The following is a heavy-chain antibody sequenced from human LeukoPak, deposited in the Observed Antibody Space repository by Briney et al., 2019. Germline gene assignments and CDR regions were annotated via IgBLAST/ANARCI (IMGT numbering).Heavy chain of an antibody. D-gene: IGHD3-16*01. J-gene: IGHJ4*02. CDR1: GASISSYY. V-gene: IGHV4-34*01. CDR2: INHSGST. Sequence: PSETLSLTCTVSGASISSYYWSWIRQPAGKGLEWIGEINHSGSTNYNPSLKSRVTISVDTSKNQFSLKLSSVTAADTAVYYCARLSVVMGYYFDYWGQGTLVTVSS. CDR3: ARLSVVMGYYFDY.